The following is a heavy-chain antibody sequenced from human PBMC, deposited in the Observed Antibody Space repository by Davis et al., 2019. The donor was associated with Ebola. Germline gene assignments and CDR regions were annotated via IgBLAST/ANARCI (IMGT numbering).Heavy chain of an antibody. CDR1: GFTFSSYA. Sequence: PGGSLRLSCAASGFTFSSYAMSWVRQAPGKGLEWVSAISGSGGSTYYADSVKGRFTISRDNSKNTLYLQMNSLRAEDTAVYYCSSPGPLIWFGELTWGQGTLVTVSS. J-gene: IGHJ5*02. D-gene: IGHD3-10*01. CDR2: ISGSGGST. CDR3: SSPGPLIWFGELT. V-gene: IGHV3-23*01.